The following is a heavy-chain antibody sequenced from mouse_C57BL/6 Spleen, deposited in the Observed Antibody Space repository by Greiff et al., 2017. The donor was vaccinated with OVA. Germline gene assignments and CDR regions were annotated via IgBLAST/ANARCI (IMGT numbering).Heavy chain of an antibody. CDR1: GYTFTDYN. Sequence: EVQLQQSGPELVKPGASVKIPCKASGYTFTDYNMDWVKQSHGKSLEWIGDINPNNGGTIYNQKFKGKATLTVDKSSSTAYMELRSLTSEDTAVYYCARGGDSSGRFAYWGQGTLVTVSA. CDR2: INPNNGGT. CDR3: ARGGDSSGRFAY. D-gene: IGHD3-2*02. J-gene: IGHJ3*01. V-gene: IGHV1-18*01.